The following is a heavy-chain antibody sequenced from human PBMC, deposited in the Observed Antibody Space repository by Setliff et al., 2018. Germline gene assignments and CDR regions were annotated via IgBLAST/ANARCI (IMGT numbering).Heavy chain of an antibody. V-gene: IGHV3-30-3*01. Sequence: PGGSLRLSCVASGYTFSSYAIHWVRQAPGKGLEWVAVISYDGSNKYYADSVKGRFTISRDNSKNTLYLQMNSLRAEDTAVYYCARDLQAYYDILTGYPIYYYYGMDVWGQGTTVTVSS. D-gene: IGHD3-9*01. CDR1: GYTFSSYA. CDR3: ARDLQAYYDILTGYPIYYYYGMDV. J-gene: IGHJ6*02. CDR2: ISYDGSNK.